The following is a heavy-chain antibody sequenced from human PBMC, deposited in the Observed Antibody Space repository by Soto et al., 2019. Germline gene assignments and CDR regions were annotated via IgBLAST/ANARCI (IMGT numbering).Heavy chain of an antibody. J-gene: IGHJ4*02. Sequence: GGSLRLTCVAPDFCITHHAMSWVRLRPGKGLQWVAALSHDGGNIYYRDSVRGRCATPRDNSKNTLYLQMHSLQAADTTVFFFAKEIGRWVGTAIDFWGQGTQVTVSS. CDR2: LSHDGGNI. CDR1: DFCITHHA. V-gene: IGHV3-23*01. D-gene: IGHD2-8*02. CDR3: AKEIGRWVGTAIDF.